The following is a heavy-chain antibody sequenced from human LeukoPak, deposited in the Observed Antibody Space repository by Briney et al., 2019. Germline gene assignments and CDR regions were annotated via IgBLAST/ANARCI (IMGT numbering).Heavy chain of an antibody. CDR3: AGSTVTTYRAINWFDP. Sequence: SETLSLTCTVSGGSISSYYWSWIRQPPGKGLEWIGHIYYSGSTNYNPSLKSRVTISVDTSKNQFSLKLSSVTAADTAVYYCAGSTVTTYRAINWFDPWGQGTLVTVSS. CDR1: GGSISSYY. J-gene: IGHJ5*02. V-gene: IGHV4-59*08. CDR2: IYYSGST. D-gene: IGHD4-17*01.